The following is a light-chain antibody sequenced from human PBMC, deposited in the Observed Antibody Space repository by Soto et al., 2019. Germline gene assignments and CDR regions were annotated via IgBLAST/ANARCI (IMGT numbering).Light chain of an antibody. CDR2: EVT. CDR3: SSYIPRITDWA. Sequence: QSALTQPASVSGSPGKSITISCTGTSSDVGGYNLVSWYQQHPGEAPKLMIYEVTNRPSGVSNRFSGSKSGNTASLTISGLQAEDEADYYCSSYIPRITDWAFGGGTKLTGL. V-gene: IGLV2-14*03. CDR1: SSDVGGYNL. J-gene: IGLJ3*02.